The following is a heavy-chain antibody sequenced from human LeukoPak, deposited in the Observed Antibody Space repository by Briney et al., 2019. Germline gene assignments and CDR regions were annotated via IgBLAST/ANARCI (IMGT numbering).Heavy chain of an antibody. J-gene: IGHJ4*02. CDR3: ARGFLYYFDY. D-gene: IGHD2-21*01. Sequence: SETLSLTCTVSGGSISSGGYYWSWIRQPPGKGLEWIGYIYYSGSTYYNPSLKSRVTISVDTSKNQFSLKLSSVTAADTAVYYCARGFLYYFDYWGQGTLVTVSS. CDR1: GGSISSGGYY. V-gene: IGHV4-30-4*01. CDR2: IYYSGST.